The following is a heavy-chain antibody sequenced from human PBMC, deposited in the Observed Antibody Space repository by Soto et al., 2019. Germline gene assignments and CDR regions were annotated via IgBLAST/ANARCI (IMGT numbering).Heavy chain of an antibody. V-gene: IGHV1-2*02. D-gene: IGHD2-15*01. CDR2: INPNSGGT. CDR1: GYTFTGYY. CDR3: ARDDVVVVAATLLHYYYGMDV. J-gene: IGHJ6*02. Sequence: ASVKVSCKASGYTFTGYYMHWVRQAPGQGLEWMGWINPNSGGTNYAQKFQGRVTMTRDTSISTAYMELSRLRSDDTAVYYCARDDVVVVAATLLHYYYGMDVWGQGTTVTVYS.